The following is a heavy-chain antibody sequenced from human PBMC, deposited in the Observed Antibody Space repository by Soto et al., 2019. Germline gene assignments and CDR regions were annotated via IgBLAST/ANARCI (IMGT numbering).Heavy chain of an antibody. Sequence: GASVKVSCKASGGTFSSYTISWVRQAPGQGLEWMGRIIPILGIANYAQKYQGRVTITADKSTNTAYMELSSLRSEDTAVYYCARAGRATSSGWFKFDYWGQGTLVTVSS. CDR3: ARAGRATSSGWFKFDY. D-gene: IGHD6-19*01. V-gene: IGHV1-69*02. CDR1: GGTFSSYT. J-gene: IGHJ4*02. CDR2: IIPILGIA.